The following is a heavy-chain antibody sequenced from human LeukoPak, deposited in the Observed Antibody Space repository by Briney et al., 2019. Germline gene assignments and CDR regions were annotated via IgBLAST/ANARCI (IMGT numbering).Heavy chain of an antibody. Sequence: GGSLRLSCAAPGFTFSTYGLHWVRQAPGKGLERVAVIWYDGSNRYYADSVKRRFTISRDNSKNAVYLQMSSLRAEDAAVYYCARDRLEYCSGGTCSLPHYWGQGTLVTVSS. CDR3: ARDRLEYCSGGTCSLPHY. CDR1: GFTFSTYG. J-gene: IGHJ4*02. D-gene: IGHD2-15*01. CDR2: IWYDGSNR. V-gene: IGHV3-33*01.